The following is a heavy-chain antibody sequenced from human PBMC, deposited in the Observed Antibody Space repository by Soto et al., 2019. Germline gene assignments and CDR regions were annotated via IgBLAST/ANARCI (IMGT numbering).Heavy chain of an antibody. J-gene: IGHJ4*02. CDR2: ISAHNGNT. CDR3: ARGRYGDY. D-gene: IGHD1-1*01. V-gene: IGHV1-18*01. Sequence: QVHLVQSGAEVKKPGASVKVSCKGSGYAFTTYGITWVRQAPGQGLEWMGWISAHNGNTNYAQKLQGRVTVTRDTSTSPAYMELRSLRSVDTAVYACARGRYGDYWGQGARVSVSS. CDR1: GYAFTTYG.